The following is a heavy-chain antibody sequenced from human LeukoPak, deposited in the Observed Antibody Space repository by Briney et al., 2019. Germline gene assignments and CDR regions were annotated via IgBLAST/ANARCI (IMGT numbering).Heavy chain of an antibody. V-gene: IGHV3-21*01. J-gene: IGHJ4*02. CDR2: ISSSSSYI. Sequence: KPGGSLRLSCAASGFTFSSYSMNWVRQAPGKGLEWVSSISSSSSYIYYADSVKGRFTISRDNAKNSLYLQMNSLRAEDTAVYYCARGFPIWGRKDLDYWGQGTLVTVSS. CDR3: ARGFPIWGRKDLDY. D-gene: IGHD3-16*01. CDR1: GFTFSSYS.